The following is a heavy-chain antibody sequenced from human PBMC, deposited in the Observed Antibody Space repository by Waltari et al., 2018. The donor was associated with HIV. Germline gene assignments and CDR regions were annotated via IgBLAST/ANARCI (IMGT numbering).Heavy chain of an antibody. CDR3: ARDFWGGYYYGMDV. CDR2: ISSSSSYI. V-gene: IGHV3-21*01. D-gene: IGHD3-16*01. J-gene: IGHJ6*02. Sequence: EVQLVESGGGMVKPGGSLRLSCAASGFTFISYSMNWVRQAPGKVLGWFSSISSSSSYIYYADSVKGRFTIARDTAKNSLYLQMNSLRAEDTAVYYCARDFWGGYYYGMDVWDQGP. CDR1: GFTFISYS.